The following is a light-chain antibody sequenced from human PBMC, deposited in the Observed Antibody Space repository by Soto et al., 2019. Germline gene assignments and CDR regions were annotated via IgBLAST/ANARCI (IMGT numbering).Light chain of an antibody. CDR3: LQAYTFPRT. CDR2: TAS. Sequence: DIQMTHSPSSVSSSVGDIATITCRSSRNIGDRLAWFRHKPGKAPQLLIQTASTLVRETPSRFSGSGSGTDFLLTINNVQPEDFATYYCLQAYTFPRTFGQGTKVDIK. CDR1: RNIGDR. V-gene: IGKV1-12*01. J-gene: IGKJ1*01.